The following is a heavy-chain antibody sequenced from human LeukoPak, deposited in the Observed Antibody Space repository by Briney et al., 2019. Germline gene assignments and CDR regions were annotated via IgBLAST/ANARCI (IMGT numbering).Heavy chain of an antibody. J-gene: IGHJ5*02. V-gene: IGHV3-20*01. CDR1: GFNFDDYG. CDR2: INWNGASI. CDR3: VRDYGSGDQYNSRGWFDP. Sequence: GGSLRLSCAAYGFNFDDYGMSWVRQVPGKGLEWVSGINWNGASIGYEDSTKGRFTISRDNAKNSMYLQMNSLRVEDTALYHCVRDYGSGDQYNSRGWFDPWGQGTLVTVSS. D-gene: IGHD3-10*01.